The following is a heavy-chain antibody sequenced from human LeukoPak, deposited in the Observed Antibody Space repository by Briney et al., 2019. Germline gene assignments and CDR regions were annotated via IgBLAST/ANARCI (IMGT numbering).Heavy chain of an antibody. CDR1: GYTFTSYY. V-gene: IGHV1-46*03. J-gene: IGHJ4*02. Sequence: ASVKVSCKASGYTFTSYYMHWVRQAPGQGLEWMGIINPSGGSTSYAQKFQGRVTMTRDTHKSTVYMELSSLRSEDTAVYYCARGGINRYCSSTSCSRGYFDYWGQGTLVTVSS. CDR3: ARGGINRYCSSTSCSRGYFDY. D-gene: IGHD2-2*01. CDR2: INPSGGST.